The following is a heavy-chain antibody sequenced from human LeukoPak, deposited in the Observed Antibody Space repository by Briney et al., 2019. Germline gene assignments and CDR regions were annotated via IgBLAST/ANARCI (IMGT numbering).Heavy chain of an antibody. J-gene: IGHJ4*02. V-gene: IGHV3-23*01. CDR2: ISGSGGST. D-gene: IGHD3-9*01. CDR3: AKWSVLRYFDWLPRSYSDFDY. CDR1: GFTFSSYA. Sequence: GGSLRLSCAASGFTFSSYAMSWVRQAPGKGLEWVSAISGSGGSTYYADSVKGRFTISRDNSKNTLYLQMSSLRAEDTAVYYCAKWSVLRYFDWLPRSYSDFDYWGQGTLVTVSS.